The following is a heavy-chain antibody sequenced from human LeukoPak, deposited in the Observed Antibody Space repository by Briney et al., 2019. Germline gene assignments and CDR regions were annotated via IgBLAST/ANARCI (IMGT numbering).Heavy chain of an antibody. CDR2: ISYSGNA. CDR3: VRHSVDSSGYKRKNCFDP. V-gene: IGHV4-39*01. CDR1: GGSMSGISYY. Sequence: SETLSLTCAVYGGSMSGISYYWGWIRQPPGKGLEWIGSISYSGNAYYTPSLKSRVTIPVDTSKDQFSLQLNSVTAADTAVDYCVRHSVDSSGYKRKNCFDPWGQGTLVTVSS. J-gene: IGHJ5*02. D-gene: IGHD3-22*01.